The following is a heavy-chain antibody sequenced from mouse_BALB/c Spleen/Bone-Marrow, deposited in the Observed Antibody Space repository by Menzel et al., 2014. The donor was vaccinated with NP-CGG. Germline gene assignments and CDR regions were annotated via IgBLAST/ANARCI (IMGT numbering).Heavy chain of an antibody. V-gene: IGHV1-69*01. Sequence: VQLQQSGAELVMPGASVNMSCKASGYTFXDYWMHWVKQRPGQGLEWIGAIDTSDSYTTYNQKFKGKATLTVDESSNTAYMQLSSLTSEDSAVYYCARNYYYFDYWGQGTTLTVSS. J-gene: IGHJ2*01. CDR1: GYTFXDYW. CDR3: ARNYYYFDY. CDR2: IDTSDSYT. D-gene: IGHD1-1*02.